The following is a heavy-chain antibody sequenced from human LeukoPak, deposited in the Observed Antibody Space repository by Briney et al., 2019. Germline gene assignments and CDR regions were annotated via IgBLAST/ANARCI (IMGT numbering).Heavy chain of an antibody. CDR1: GFTFSTST. CDR3: AREPFDY. V-gene: IGHV3-48*02. CDR2: ISSGSSII. Sequence: GGSLRLSCAASGFTFSTSTMNWVRQAPGKGLEWVSYISSGSSIIYYADSVKGRFTISRDNAKNPLYLQMSSLRDEDTAVYYCAREPFDYWGQGTLVTVSS. J-gene: IGHJ4*02.